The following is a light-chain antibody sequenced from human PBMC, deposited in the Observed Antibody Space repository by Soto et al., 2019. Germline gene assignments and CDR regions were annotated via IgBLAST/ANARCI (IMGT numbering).Light chain of an antibody. CDR2: RDT. J-gene: IGLJ2*01. V-gene: IGLV3-9*01. CDR3: QVWDSSLVV. Sequence: SYELTQPLSVSVALGQTARITCGGNNIGSKNVHWYQQKPGQVPVVVIYRDTNRPSGIPERFSGSSSGNTATLTISRAQAGDEADYYCQVWDSSLVVFGGGTKLTVL. CDR1: NIGSKN.